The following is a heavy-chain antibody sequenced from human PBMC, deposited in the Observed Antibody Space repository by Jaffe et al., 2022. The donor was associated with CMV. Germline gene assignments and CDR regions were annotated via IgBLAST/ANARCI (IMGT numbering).Heavy chain of an antibody. D-gene: IGHD3-22*01. Sequence: QLHLQESGPGLVKPSETLSLTCTVSGGSITSGGHSWGWIRQAPGKGLEWIGRVSSSGRTYYNPSLKSRVTISVDTSKSQFSLNLNSVTAADTAVYFCARLDYYDSSSYFRWGPKPTVYLYYCDNWGQGTLVTVSS. J-gene: IGHJ4*02. V-gene: IGHV4-39*01. CDR2: VSSSGRT. CDR1: GGSITSGGHS. CDR3: ARLDYYDSSSYFRWGPKPTVYLYYCDN.